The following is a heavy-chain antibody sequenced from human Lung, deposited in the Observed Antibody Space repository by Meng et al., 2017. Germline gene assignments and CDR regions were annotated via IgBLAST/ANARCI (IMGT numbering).Heavy chain of an antibody. CDR3: ARGPTTMAHDFDY. V-gene: IGHV4-34*01. D-gene: IGHD4-11*01. CDR1: GGSFSDYY. Sequence: QVHLQQWGEGLLKPSETLSLTWVVSGGSFSDYYWSWIRQPPGKGLEWIGEINHSGSTNYNPSLESRATISVDTSQNNLSLKLSSVTAADSAVYYCARGPTTMAHDFDYWGQGTLVTVSS. CDR2: INHSGST. J-gene: IGHJ4*02.